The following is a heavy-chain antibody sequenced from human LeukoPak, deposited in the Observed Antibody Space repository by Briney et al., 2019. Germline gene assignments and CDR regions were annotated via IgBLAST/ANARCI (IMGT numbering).Heavy chain of an antibody. CDR2: INHSGST. CDR1: GGSFSGYY. Sequence: SETLSLTCAVYGGSFSGYYWSWIRQPPGKGLEWIGEINHSGSTNYNPSLKSRVTISVDTSKNHFSLKLSSVTAADTAVYYCARTNYYDSSGYYSLDYWGQGTLVTVSS. D-gene: IGHD3-22*01. J-gene: IGHJ4*02. V-gene: IGHV4-34*01. CDR3: ARTNYYDSSGYYSLDY.